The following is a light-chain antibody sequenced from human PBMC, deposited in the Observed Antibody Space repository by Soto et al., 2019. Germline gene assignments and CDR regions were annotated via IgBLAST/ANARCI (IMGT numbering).Light chain of an antibody. V-gene: IGKV3-15*01. CDR1: QSVSSN. Sequence: EIVMTQSPATLSVSPGERATLSCRASQSVSSNLAWYQQKPGQAPRLLIYGASTRATGISARFSGSGSGTEFTLTISSLRSEDFAVYYCQQYNNWPPWTFGQGTKVEIK. CDR3: QQYNNWPPWT. CDR2: GAS. J-gene: IGKJ1*01.